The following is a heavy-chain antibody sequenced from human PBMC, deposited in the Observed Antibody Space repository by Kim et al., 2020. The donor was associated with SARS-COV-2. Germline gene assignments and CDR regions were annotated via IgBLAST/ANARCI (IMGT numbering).Heavy chain of an antibody. CDR3: ASPDKTGFDY. J-gene: IGHJ4*02. D-gene: IGHD2-15*01. CDR2: ST. V-gene: IGHV4-39*06. Sequence: STYYNPPRKSGVTVAVDTSKNQFALKLSSVTAADTAVYYCASPDKTGFDYWGQGTLVTVSS.